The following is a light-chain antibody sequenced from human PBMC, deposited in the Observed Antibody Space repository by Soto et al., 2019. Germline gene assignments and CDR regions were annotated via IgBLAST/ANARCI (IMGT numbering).Light chain of an antibody. J-gene: IGLJ2*01. Sequence: QSVLTQPASVSGSPGQSITISCTGTSSDVGKYNLVSWYQQHPGKAPKLMIYEDVERPSGISNRFSGSKSRNTASLTISGLRTEDEADYYCCSYAGGTSVVFGGGTKVTVL. CDR1: SSDVGKYNL. CDR2: EDV. V-gene: IGLV2-23*01. CDR3: CSYAGGTSVV.